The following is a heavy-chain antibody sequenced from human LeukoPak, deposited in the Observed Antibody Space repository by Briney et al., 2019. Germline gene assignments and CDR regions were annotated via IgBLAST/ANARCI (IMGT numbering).Heavy chain of an antibody. CDR3: ARVKQWRYYYYGVDV. CDR2: IIPILGIA. D-gene: IGHD6-19*01. Sequence: SVNVSCKASGGTFSSYAISWVRQAPGQGLEWMGRIIPILGIANYAQKFQGRVTITADKSTSTAYMELSSLRSEDTAVYYCARVKQWRYYYYGVDVWGQGTTVTVSS. CDR1: GGTFSSYA. V-gene: IGHV1-69*04. J-gene: IGHJ6*02.